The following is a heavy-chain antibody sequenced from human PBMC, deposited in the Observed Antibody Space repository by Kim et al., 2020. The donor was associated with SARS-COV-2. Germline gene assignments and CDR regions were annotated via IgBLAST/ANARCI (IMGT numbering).Heavy chain of an antibody. CDR2: ITSSGNTI. CDR3: ARTENWDSYYTFWSLGARVCSWFDP. J-gene: IGHJ5*02. V-gene: IGHV3-48*03. Sequence: GGSLRLSCAASGFTLSSYEMNWVRQAPGKGLEWVSSITSSGNTIYYADSVKGRFTISRDNAKNSPYLQMNGLRAEDTAVYYCARTENWDSYYTFWSLGARVCSWFDPWGQGTLVTVSS. CDR1: GFTLSSYE. D-gene: IGHD3-3*01.